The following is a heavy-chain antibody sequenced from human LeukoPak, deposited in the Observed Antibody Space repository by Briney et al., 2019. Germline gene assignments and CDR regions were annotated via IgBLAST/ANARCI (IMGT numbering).Heavy chain of an antibody. D-gene: IGHD3-10*01. Sequence: SETLSLTCTVSGGSISNYFWSWIRQPPGKGLEWIGYIYYTGSTNYNPSLKSRVTISVGTSKNQFSLKLSSVTAADTAVYYCARPSRSISTAGAFDIRGQGTMVTVSS. CDR1: GGSISNYF. V-gene: IGHV4-59*01. CDR2: IYYTGST. J-gene: IGHJ3*02. CDR3: ARPSRSISTAGAFDI.